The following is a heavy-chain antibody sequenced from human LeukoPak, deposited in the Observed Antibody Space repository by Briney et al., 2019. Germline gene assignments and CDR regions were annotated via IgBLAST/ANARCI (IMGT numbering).Heavy chain of an antibody. V-gene: IGHV3-74*01. J-gene: IGHJ4*02. Sequence: PGGSLRLSCAASGFTFSSYWMHWVRQAPGKGLVWVSRINSDGSSTSYADSVKGRFTISRDNAKNTLYLQMNSLRAEDTAGYCCARGASRFLEWLFKMELYYGGQGTLVTVPS. D-gene: IGHD3-3*01. CDR2: INSDGSST. CDR1: GFTFSSYW. CDR3: ARGASRFLEWLFKMELYY.